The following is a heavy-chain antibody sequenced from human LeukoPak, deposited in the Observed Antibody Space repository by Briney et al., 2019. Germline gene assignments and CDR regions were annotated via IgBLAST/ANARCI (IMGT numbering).Heavy chain of an antibody. CDR3: ARGRQDVTMIVVVMTAVSYYLDV. CDR2: MNPSGST. CDR1: GGSFSGYY. V-gene: IGHV4-34*01. D-gene: IGHD3-22*01. Sequence: SETLSLTCAVYGGSFSGYYWTWIRQTPGKGLEWIGEMNPSGSTNYNPSLKSRVTISVDTSKNQFSLKLSSVAAADTAVYYCARGRQDVTMIVVVMTAVSYYLDVWGKGTTVTVS. J-gene: IGHJ6*03.